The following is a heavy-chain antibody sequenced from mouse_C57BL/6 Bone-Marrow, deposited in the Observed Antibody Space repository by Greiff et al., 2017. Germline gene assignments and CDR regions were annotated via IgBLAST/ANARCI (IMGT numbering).Heavy chain of an antibody. D-gene: IGHD1-1*01. CDR3: ARSYLSGRSYEAWFAY. CDR1: GYTFTSYG. V-gene: IGHV1-81*01. CDR2: IYPRSGNT. Sequence: QVQLKESGAELARPGASVKLSCKASGYTFTSYGISWVKQRTGQGLEWIGEIYPRSGNTYYNEKFKGKATLTADKSSSTAYMELRSLTSEDTAVYFCARSYLSGRSYEAWFAYWGQGTLVTVSA. J-gene: IGHJ3*01.